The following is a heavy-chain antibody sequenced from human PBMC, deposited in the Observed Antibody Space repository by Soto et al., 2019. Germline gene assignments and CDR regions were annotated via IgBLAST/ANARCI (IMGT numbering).Heavy chain of an antibody. CDR3: ARISYYYDSSGFDY. J-gene: IGHJ4*02. V-gene: IGHV4-34*01. D-gene: IGHD3-22*01. CDR1: GGSFSGYY. Sequence: SETLSLTCAVYGGSFSGYYWSWSRQPPGKGLEWIGEINHSGGTNYNPSLKSRVTISVDTSKNQFSLKLSSVTAADTAVYYCARISYYYDSSGFDYWGQGTLVTVSS. CDR2: INHSGGT.